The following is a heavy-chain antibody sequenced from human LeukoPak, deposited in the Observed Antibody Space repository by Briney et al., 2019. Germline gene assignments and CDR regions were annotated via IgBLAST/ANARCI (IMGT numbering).Heavy chain of an antibody. CDR1: GDSSYNNIYY. D-gene: IGHD3-3*01. CDR2: IDYSGST. CDR3: AKESITLFGVVNLNAFDI. Sequence: SETLSLTCTVSGDSSYNNIYYWGWIRQPPGKGLEWIGTIDYSGSTYYSPSLKSRVTISIDTSKIQFSLKLSSVTAADTAVYYCAKESITLFGVVNLNAFDIWGQGTMVTVSS. V-gene: IGHV4-39*07. J-gene: IGHJ3*02.